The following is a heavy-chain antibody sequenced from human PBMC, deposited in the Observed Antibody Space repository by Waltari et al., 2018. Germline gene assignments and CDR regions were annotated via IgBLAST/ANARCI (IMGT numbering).Heavy chain of an antibody. CDR1: RFTFSNFW. J-gene: IGHJ4*02. V-gene: IGHV3-7*04. Sequence: EVHLVESGGGLVQPGGSLRLSCSASRFTFSNFWMNWARQAPGKGPEWVANRKQDGSEEYYVDSVKGRFTSSRDNAKNSLYLQMNSLRVEDTAVYYCVRGAGWLLEYWGQGTLATVSS. D-gene: IGHD3-10*01. CDR2: RKQDGSEE. CDR3: VRGAGWLLEY.